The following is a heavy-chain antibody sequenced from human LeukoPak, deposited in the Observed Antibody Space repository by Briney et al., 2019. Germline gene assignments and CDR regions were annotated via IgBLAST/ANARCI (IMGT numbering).Heavy chain of an antibody. D-gene: IGHD6-13*01. J-gene: IGHJ5*02. Sequence: SETLSLTCAVYGGSFSAYYWSWIRQPPGRGLEWIGEINHSGSTNYNPSLKSRVTISEDTSKNQFSLKLSSVTAADTAVYYCARWYSSSWYVGKHNWFDPWGQGTLVTVSS. CDR1: GGSFSAYY. CDR2: INHSGST. CDR3: ARWYSSSWYVGKHNWFDP. V-gene: IGHV4-34*01.